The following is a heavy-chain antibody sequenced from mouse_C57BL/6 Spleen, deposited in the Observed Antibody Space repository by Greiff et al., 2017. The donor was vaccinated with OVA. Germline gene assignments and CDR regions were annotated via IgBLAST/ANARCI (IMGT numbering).Heavy chain of an antibody. J-gene: IGHJ2*01. CDR3: ARDPGGYDYFDY. CDR2: ISDGGSYT. V-gene: IGHV5-4*01. D-gene: IGHD2-2*01. Sequence: EVNLVESGGGLVKPGGSLKLSCAASGFTFSSYAMSWVRQTPEKRLEWVATISDGGSYTYYPDNVKGRFTISRDNAKNNLYLQMSHLKSEDTAMYYCARDPGGYDYFDYWGQGTTLTVSS. CDR1: GFTFSSYA.